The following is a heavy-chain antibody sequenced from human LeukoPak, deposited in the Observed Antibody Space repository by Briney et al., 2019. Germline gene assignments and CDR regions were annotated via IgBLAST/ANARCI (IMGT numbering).Heavy chain of an antibody. Sequence: GSLRLSCTASGFTFGDYLMSWFRQAPGKGLEWIGFISGGTTEYAASVEGRFTISRDDSTSIAYLQMNSLTTEDTAVYYCSRGSGWLSVYWGQGTLVTVSS. CDR3: SRGSGWLSVY. J-gene: IGHJ4*02. V-gene: IGHV3-49*03. CDR1: GFTFGDYL. CDR2: ISGGTT. D-gene: IGHD6-19*01.